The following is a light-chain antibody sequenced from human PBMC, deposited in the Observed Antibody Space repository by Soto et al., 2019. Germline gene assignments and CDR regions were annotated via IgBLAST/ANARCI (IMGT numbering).Light chain of an antibody. CDR2: EVS. CDR3: SSFTSTSTQV. CDR1: SSDVGGYDY. J-gene: IGLJ3*02. V-gene: IGLV2-14*01. Sequence: QSVLTQPASVSGSPGQSITISCTGTSSDVGGYDYGSWYQQHPGRAPKLMIFEVSNRPSGISNRFSGSKSGNTASLTISGLQAEDEADYYCSSFTSTSTQVLGGGTQLTVL.